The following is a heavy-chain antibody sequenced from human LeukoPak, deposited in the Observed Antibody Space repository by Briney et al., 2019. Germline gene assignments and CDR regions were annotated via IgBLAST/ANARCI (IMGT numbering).Heavy chain of an antibody. CDR3: ARARGYSYGYADDY. CDR2: FDPEEGRT. V-gene: IGHV1-24*01. CDR1: GNNLREVS. Sequence: ASVRVSCKISGNNLREVSMNWVRQGPGKGLEWMGGFDPEEGRTLYAQKFQGRVTTTEDTSTDTAYMELSSLTSEDTAVYYCARARGYSYGYADDYWGQGTLVTVSS. D-gene: IGHD5-18*01. J-gene: IGHJ4*02.